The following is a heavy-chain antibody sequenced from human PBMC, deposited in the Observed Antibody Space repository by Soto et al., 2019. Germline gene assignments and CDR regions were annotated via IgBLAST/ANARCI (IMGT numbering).Heavy chain of an antibody. V-gene: IGHV3-15*07. D-gene: IGHD3-22*01. J-gene: IGHJ3*02. CDR2: IKSKTDGGKT. CDR1: GFTFSNAW. Sequence: GGSLRLSCAASGFTFSNAWMNWVRQAPGKGLEWVGRIKSKTDGGKTDYAAPVKGRFTISRDDSKNTLYLQMNSLKTEDTAVYYCTTGYYYDSSGYHAFDIWGQGTMVTVSS. CDR3: TTGYYYDSSGYHAFDI.